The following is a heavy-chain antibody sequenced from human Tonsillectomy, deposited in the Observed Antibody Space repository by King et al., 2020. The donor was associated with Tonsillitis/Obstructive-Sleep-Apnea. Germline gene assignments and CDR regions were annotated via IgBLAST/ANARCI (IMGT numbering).Heavy chain of an antibody. CDR1: GFSLSTSGVA. J-gene: IGHJ3*02. CDR3: TYQDFKNHGLTFDI. D-gene: IGHD3-10*01. CDR2: IYWDDDM. V-gene: IGHV2-5*02. Sequence: TLKESGPTLVKPTQTLTLTCTFSGFSLSTSGVAVGWVRQPPGKALEWLALIYWDDDMRYSPSLKTRLAITKDTSKNQVVLTLTNMDTVDTATYFCTYQDFKNHGLTFDIWGQGTMVTVSS.